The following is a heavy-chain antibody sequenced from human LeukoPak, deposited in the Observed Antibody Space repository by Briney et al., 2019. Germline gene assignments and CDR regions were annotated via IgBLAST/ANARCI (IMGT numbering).Heavy chain of an antibody. Sequence: SETLSLTCTVSGGSISSSIYYWGWIRQPPGKGLEWIGSIYYSGSTYYNPSLKSRVTISVDTSKNQFSLKLSSVTAADTAVYYCARQGRYDYVFDYWGQGTLVTVSS. D-gene: IGHD3-16*01. CDR3: ARQGRYDYVFDY. V-gene: IGHV4-39*01. CDR1: GGSISSSIYY. J-gene: IGHJ4*02. CDR2: IYYSGST.